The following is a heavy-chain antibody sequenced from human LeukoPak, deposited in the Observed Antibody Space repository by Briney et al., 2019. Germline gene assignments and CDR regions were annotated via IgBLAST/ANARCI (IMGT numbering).Heavy chain of an antibody. CDR2: IIPIFGTA. CDR1: GYTFTGYY. CDR3: ARGRAVVLDAFDI. D-gene: IGHD4-23*01. J-gene: IGHJ3*02. Sequence: ASVKVSCKASGYTFTGYYMHWVRQAPGQGLEWMGGIIPIFGTANYAQKFQGRVTITTDESTSTAYMELSSLRSEDTAVYYCARGRAVVLDAFDIWGQGTMVTVSS. V-gene: IGHV1-69*05.